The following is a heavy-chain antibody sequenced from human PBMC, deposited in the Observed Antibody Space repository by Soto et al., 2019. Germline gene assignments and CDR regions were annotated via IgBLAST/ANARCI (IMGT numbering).Heavy chain of an antibody. CDR1: GFTFSSYE. V-gene: IGHV3-48*03. D-gene: IGHD3-22*01. CDR2: ISSSGSTI. Sequence: PGGSLRLSCAASGFTFSSYEMNWVRQAPGKGLEWVSYISSSGSTIYYADSVKGRFTISRDNAKNSLYLQMNSLRAEDTAVYYCASTTYYYDSSGSYYFDYWGQGTLVTVSS. J-gene: IGHJ4*02. CDR3: ASTTYYYDSSGSYYFDY.